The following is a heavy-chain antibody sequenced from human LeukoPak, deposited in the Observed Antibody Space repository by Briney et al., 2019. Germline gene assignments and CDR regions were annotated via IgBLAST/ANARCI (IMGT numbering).Heavy chain of an antibody. Sequence: GGSLRLSCAASGFTFSSYGMHWVRQAPGKGLEWVSAISGSGGSTYYADSVKGRFTISRDNSKNTLYLQMNSLRAEDTAVYYCAKAHSSPPHFDYWGQGTPVTVSS. J-gene: IGHJ4*02. CDR3: AKAHSSPPHFDY. CDR1: GFTFSSYG. D-gene: IGHD6-13*01. V-gene: IGHV3-23*01. CDR2: ISGSGGST.